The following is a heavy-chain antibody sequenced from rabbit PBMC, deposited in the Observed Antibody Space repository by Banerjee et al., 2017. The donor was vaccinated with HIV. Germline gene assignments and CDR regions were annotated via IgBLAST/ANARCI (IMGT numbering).Heavy chain of an antibody. CDR1: GIDFSSYYY. J-gene: IGHJ4*01. D-gene: IGHD8-1*01. V-gene: IGHV1S40*01. CDR2: IYAGGVGSA. CDR3: ARGYAGNSAYTYYFNL. Sequence: QSLEESGGDLVKPGASLTLTCTASGIDFSSYYYMCWVRQAPGKGLEWIACIYAGGVGSAVYANWAKGRFTISKTSSTTVTLQMTSLTAADTATYFCARGYAGNSAYTYYFNLWGPGTLVTVS.